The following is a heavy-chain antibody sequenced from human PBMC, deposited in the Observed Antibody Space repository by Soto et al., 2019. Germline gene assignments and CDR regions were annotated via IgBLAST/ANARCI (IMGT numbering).Heavy chain of an antibody. CDR2: IWYDGSNK. J-gene: IGHJ6*02. CDR3: ARGLGRGSSGYYPLYYYYGMDV. V-gene: IGHV3-33*01. CDR1: GFTFSSYG. Sequence: GVSLRLSCAASGFTFSSYGMHWVRQAPGKGLEWVAVIWYDGSNKYYADSVKGRFTISRDNSKNTLYLQMNSLRAEDTAVYYCARGLGRGSSGYYPLYYYYGMDVWGQGTTVTVSS. D-gene: IGHD3-22*01.